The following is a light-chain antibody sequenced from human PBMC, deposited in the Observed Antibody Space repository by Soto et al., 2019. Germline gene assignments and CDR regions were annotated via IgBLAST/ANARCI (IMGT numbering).Light chain of an antibody. J-gene: IGLJ1*01. Sequence: QSALTQPASGSGSPGQSITISCTGTASDVGSSNLVSWYQQYPGKAPKLIIYEGRRRPSGVSGRFSGDKSGNTASLTISGLQAEDEADYYCCSFASSSTFYVFGTGTKLTVL. CDR3: CSFASSSTFYV. V-gene: IGLV2-23*01. CDR2: EGR. CDR1: ASDVGSSNL.